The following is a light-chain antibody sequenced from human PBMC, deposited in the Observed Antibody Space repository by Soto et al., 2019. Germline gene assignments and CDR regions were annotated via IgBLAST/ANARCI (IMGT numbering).Light chain of an antibody. J-gene: IGLJ3*02. Sequence: QSALTQPPSASGSPGQSVTISCTGTSSDVGAYKYVSWYQQYPGKAPKLMIYEVTKRPSGVPDRFSGSKSGNTASLTVSGLRADVEGDHYCSSDVGSGIWVVGKGTKLAAL. CDR3: SSDVGSGIWV. CDR1: SSDVGAYKY. V-gene: IGLV2-8*01. CDR2: EVT.